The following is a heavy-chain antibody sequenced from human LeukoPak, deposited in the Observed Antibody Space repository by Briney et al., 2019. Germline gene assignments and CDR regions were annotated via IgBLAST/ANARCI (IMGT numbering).Heavy chain of an antibody. J-gene: IGHJ4*02. Sequence: ASVTVSCTASGYTFTGYYMHWVRQAPGQGLEWMGWINPNSGGTNYAQKFQGRVTMTRDTSISTAYMELSRLRSDDTAVYYCARAPIVQWLAAFDYWGQGTLVTVSS. CDR3: ARAPIVQWLAAFDY. D-gene: IGHD6-19*01. CDR2: INPNSGGT. CDR1: GYTFTGYY. V-gene: IGHV1-2*02.